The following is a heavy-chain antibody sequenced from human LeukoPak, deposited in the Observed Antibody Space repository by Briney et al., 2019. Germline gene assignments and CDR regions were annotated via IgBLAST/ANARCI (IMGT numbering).Heavy chain of an antibody. CDR3: ARVVPSPH. D-gene: IGHD1-26*01. J-gene: IGHJ4*02. CDR2: IEPKSGGT. CDR1: GNTFTDYY. Sequence: EASVKVSCKASGNTFTDYYMHWARQAPGQGLEWMGRIEPKSGGTIYAQKFQDRVTLTRDTSISTAYMELSSLRSDDAAVYYCARVVPSPHWGQGILVTVSA. V-gene: IGHV1-2*02.